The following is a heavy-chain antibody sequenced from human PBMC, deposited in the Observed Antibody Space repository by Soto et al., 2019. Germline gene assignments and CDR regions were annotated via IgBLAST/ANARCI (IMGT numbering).Heavy chain of an antibody. V-gene: IGHV3-7*03. CDR1: GFTFTTYW. CDR3: VRGGHGSASYIGSA. Sequence: GVSLRLSCVASGFTFTTYWMSWVRQAPGEGLEWVANIRQDGGAQYYVDSVKGRFTISRDNAKNSLYLQMDSLRVEDTAVYYCVRGGHGSASYIGSAWGKGIMVTVSS. CDR2: IRQDGGAQ. D-gene: IGHD3-10*01. J-gene: IGHJ5*02.